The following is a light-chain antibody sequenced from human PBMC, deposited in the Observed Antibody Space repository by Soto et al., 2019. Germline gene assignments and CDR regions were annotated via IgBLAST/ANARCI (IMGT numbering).Light chain of an antibody. CDR1: EGSSNY. Sequence: DIQMTQSPSSLSASVGDRITITCRASEGSSNYLAWYQQKPGKVPKLLIYAASTLQSGVPSRFSGSGSGTDFTLTISSLQPEDVATYYCQKYNSAPHTFGQGTKLEIK. CDR3: QKYNSAPHT. V-gene: IGKV1-27*01. CDR2: AAS. J-gene: IGKJ2*01.